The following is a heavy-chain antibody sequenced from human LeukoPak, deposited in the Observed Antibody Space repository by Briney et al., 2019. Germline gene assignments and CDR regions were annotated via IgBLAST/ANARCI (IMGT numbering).Heavy chain of an antibody. V-gene: IGHV3-30*02. J-gene: IGHJ6*03. CDR1: GFTFSSYG. Sequence: PGGSLRLSCAASGFTFSSYGMHWVRQAPGKGLEWVAFIRYDGNNKYYADSVKGRFTISRDNSKNTLYLQMNSLRAEDTAVYYCAKNGVVVPAGYYYYYMDVWGKGTTVTVSS. CDR3: AKNGVVVPAGYYYYYMDV. CDR2: IRYDGNNK. D-gene: IGHD2-2*01.